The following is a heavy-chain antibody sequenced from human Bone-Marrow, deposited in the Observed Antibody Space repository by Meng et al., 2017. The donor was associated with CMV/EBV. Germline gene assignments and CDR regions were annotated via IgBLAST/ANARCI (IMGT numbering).Heavy chain of an antibody. CDR1: GFTFSSYA. Sequence: GESLKISCAASGFTFSSYAMSWVRQAPGKGLEWVSVIYSGGSSTYYADSVKGRFTISRDNSKNTLYLQMNSLRAEDTAVYYCASAYCSSNSCDAFDIWGQGTMVTVSS. J-gene: IGHJ3*02. D-gene: IGHD2-2*01. CDR3: ASAYCSSNSCDAFDI. CDR2: IYSGGSST. V-gene: IGHV3-23*03.